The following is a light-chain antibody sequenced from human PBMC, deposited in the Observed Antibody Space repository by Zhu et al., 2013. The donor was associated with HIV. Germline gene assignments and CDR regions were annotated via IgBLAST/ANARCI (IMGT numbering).Light chain of an antibody. CDR2: GAS. CDR3: QQYGLPPDT. V-gene: IGKV3-20*01. CDR1: QSISSTY. Sequence: EIVLTQSPGTLSLSPGERGTLSCRASQSISSTYLAWYQQKPGQAPRLVIYGASSRVTGIPDRFSGRGSGTDFTLTISRLEAEDSAVYYCQQYGLPPDTFGQGTRLDFK. J-gene: IGKJ5*01.